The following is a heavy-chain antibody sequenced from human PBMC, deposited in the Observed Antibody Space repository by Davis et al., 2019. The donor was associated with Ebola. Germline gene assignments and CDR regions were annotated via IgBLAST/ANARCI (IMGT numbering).Heavy chain of an antibody. CDR3: TRETVTTYYYYGMDV. CDR1: GFTFGDYA. Sequence: GGSLRLSFTASGFTFGDYAMSWFRQAPGKGLEWVGFIRSKAYGGTTEYAASVKGRFTISRDDSKSIAYLQMNSLKTEDTAVYYCTRETVTTYYYYGMDVWGQGTTVTVSS. V-gene: IGHV3-49*03. CDR2: IRSKAYGGTT. J-gene: IGHJ6*02. D-gene: IGHD4-11*01.